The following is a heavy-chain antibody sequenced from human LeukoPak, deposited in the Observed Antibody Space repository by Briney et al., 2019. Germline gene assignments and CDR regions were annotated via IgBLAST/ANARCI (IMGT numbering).Heavy chain of an antibody. J-gene: IGHJ4*02. V-gene: IGHV3-74*01. D-gene: IGHD3-10*01. CDR2: ISSDGGST. CDR1: GFTFSSFW. CDR3: ARDSATGNFDS. Sequence: PGGSLRLSCAASGFTFSSFWMHWVRQAPEKGLMWVSRISSDGGSTTYADSVRGRFSISRDNAKNTLYLQMNSLRAEDTAMYYCARDSATGNFDSWGQGTLVTVSS.